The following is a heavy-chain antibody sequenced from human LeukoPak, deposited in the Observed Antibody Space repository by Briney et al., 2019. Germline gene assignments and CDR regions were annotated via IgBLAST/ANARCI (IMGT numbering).Heavy chain of an antibody. Sequence: EASVKVSCKASGYTFTDYYILWVRQAPGQGLEWMGWANPNSGGTYYAQKLQGRVTMTTDTSTSTAYMELRSLRSDDTAVYYCARVGGDYANWFDPWGQGTLVTVSS. V-gene: IGHV1-2*02. D-gene: IGHD4-17*01. CDR3: ARVGGDYANWFDP. J-gene: IGHJ5*02. CDR1: GYTFTDYY. CDR2: ANPNSGGT.